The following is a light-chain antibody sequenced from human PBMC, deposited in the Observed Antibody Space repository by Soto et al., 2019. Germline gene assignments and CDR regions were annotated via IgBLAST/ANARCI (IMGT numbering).Light chain of an antibody. Sequence: QSVLTQPPSVSGAPGQRVTISCTGGSSNIGAGYDVHWYQQLPGTAPKLLIYGNTNRPSGVPDRFSGSKSGTSASLAITGLQAEDEADYYCSSYTSSSTRVFGGGTKLTVL. CDR3: SSYTSSSTRV. CDR2: GNT. CDR1: SSNIGAGYD. V-gene: IGLV1-40*01. J-gene: IGLJ2*01.